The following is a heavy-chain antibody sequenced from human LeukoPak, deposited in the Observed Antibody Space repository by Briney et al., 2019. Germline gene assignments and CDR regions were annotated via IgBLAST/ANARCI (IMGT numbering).Heavy chain of an antibody. CDR2: ISGSGGST. J-gene: IGHJ4*02. CDR3: AKRAVWGSYRQYYFDY. Sequence: GGSLRLSCAASGFTFSSCAMNWVRQAPGKGLEWVSGISGSGGSTYYADSVKGRFTISRDNSKNTLYLQMNSLRAEDTAVYYCAKRAVWGSYRQYYFDYWGQGTLVTVSS. V-gene: IGHV3-23*01. D-gene: IGHD3-16*02. CDR1: GFTFSSCA.